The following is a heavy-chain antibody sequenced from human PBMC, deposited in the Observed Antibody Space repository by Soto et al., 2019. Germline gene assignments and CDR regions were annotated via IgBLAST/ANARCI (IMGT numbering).Heavy chain of an antibody. D-gene: IGHD3-3*01. J-gene: IGHJ4*02. CDR3: AKGLGTIFGVVIIEYYFYY. Sequence: SLRLSCAASGFTFSSYAMSWVRQAPGKGLEWVSAISGSGGSTYYADSVKGRFTISRDNSKNTLYLQMNSLRAEDTAVYYCAKGLGTIFGVVIIEYYFYYWGQGTLVTVSS. V-gene: IGHV3-23*01. CDR2: ISGSGGST. CDR1: GFTFSSYA.